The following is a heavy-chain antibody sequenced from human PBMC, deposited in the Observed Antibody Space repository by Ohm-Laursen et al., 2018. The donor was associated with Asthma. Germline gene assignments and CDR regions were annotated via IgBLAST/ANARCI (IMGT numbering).Heavy chain of an antibody. Sequence: SDTLSLTCAAYGGSFSGYYWSWIRQPPGKGLEWIGEINHSGSTNYNPSLKSRVTISVDTSKNQFSLKLSSVTAADTAVYYCARACTGGVCYGYWGQGTLVTVSS. V-gene: IGHV4-34*01. CDR2: INHSGST. D-gene: IGHD2-8*02. CDR1: GGSFSGYY. J-gene: IGHJ4*02. CDR3: ARACTGGVCYGY.